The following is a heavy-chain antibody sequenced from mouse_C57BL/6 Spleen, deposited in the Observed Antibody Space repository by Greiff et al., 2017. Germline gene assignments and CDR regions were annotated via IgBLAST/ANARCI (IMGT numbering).Heavy chain of an antibody. CDR2: ISSGSSTI. CDR1: GFTFSDYG. Sequence: EVHLVESGGGLVKPGGSLKLSCAASGFTFSDYGMHWVRQAPEKGLEWVAYISSGSSTIYYAATVKGRFTISRDNAKNTLFLQLTSLRTEDTAMDYCARRRDYDGIFYAMDYWGQGTSVTVSS. D-gene: IGHD2-4*01. CDR3: ARRRDYDGIFYAMDY. V-gene: IGHV5-17*01. J-gene: IGHJ4*01.